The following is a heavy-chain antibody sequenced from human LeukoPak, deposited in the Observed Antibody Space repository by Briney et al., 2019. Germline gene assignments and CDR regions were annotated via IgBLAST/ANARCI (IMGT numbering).Heavy chain of an antibody. J-gene: IGHJ4*02. Sequence: PGGSLRLSCAASGFTFSSYTINWVRQTPGRGLEWVSSISGDVTYIYYAGSVKGGFTTSRDNAKNSLYLQMNNLRVEDTAVYYCARDAKTQDSSQPDYWGQGTLVTVSS. CDR1: GFTFSSYT. CDR2: ISGDVTYI. D-gene: IGHD6-13*01. V-gene: IGHV3-21*01. CDR3: ARDAKTQDSSQPDY.